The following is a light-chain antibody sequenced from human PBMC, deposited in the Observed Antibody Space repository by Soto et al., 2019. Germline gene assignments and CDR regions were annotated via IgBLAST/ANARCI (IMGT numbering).Light chain of an antibody. CDR3: QKCDYLPI. Sequence: DIQMTQSPSSLSASVGDRVTITXQAXXDXXXHXNWYQHKPGKAPKLLIYDASILEAGVPSRFSGSGSGTDFTFTISSLQPEDVATYYCQKCDYLPIFGPGTTVDLK. CDR1: XDXXXH. J-gene: IGKJ3*01. CDR2: DAS. V-gene: IGKV1-33*01.